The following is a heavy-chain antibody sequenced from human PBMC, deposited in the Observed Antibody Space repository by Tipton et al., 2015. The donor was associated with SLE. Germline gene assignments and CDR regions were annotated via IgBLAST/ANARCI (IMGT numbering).Heavy chain of an antibody. D-gene: IGHD5-18*01. J-gene: IGHJ6*03. CDR3: ARGGYNYGFYYYNMDV. Sequence: TLSLTCTVSGGSISSYYWSWIRQPPGKGLEWIGYIYYSGTTNYNPSLKSRVTMSVDTSKNQFSLKLSSVTAADTAVYYCARGGYNYGFYYYNMDVWGKGTTVTVSS. CDR1: GGSISSYY. V-gene: IGHV4-59*01. CDR2: IYYSGTT.